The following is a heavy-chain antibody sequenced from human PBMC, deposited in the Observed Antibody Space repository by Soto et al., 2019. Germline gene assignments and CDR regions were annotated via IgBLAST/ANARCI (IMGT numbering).Heavy chain of an antibody. D-gene: IGHD3-3*02. Sequence: SETLSLSCSVSGDSIISSDFYWGWVRQPPGEGLEWIGSIFYLGSSYYNPSLKSRVTMSVDTSKNQFSLRLRSVTAADTALYFCARHSLALRKNNWFDPWGQGIMVTVSS. CDR1: GDSIISSDFY. CDR2: IFYLGSS. CDR3: ARHSLALRKNNWFDP. V-gene: IGHV4-39*01. J-gene: IGHJ5*02.